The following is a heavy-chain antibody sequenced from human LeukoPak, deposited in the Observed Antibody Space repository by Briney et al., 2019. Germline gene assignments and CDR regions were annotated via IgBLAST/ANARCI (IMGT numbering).Heavy chain of an antibody. CDR1: GFTFSSYA. CDR2: IYSGGST. CDR3: ARVSVGGAFDY. V-gene: IGHV3-53*01. Sequence: GGSLRLSCAASGFTFSSYAMSWVRQAPGKGLEWVSVIYSGGSTYYADSVKGRFTISRDNSKNTLYLQMNSLRAEDTAVYYCARVSVGGAFDYWGQGPRVTVSS. D-gene: IGHD3-16*01. J-gene: IGHJ4*02.